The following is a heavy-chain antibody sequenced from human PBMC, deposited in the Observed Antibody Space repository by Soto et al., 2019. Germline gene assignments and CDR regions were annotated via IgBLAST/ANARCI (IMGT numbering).Heavy chain of an antibody. CDR1: GDSITSGGYY. Sequence: QLQLQESGPGLVKPSETLSLTCTVSGDSITSGGYYWGWIRQPPGKGLEWIGSIYYSGNIFYNPSLKSRVTISRDTSRNQFSLRLSSVTAADTAVYYCVSRLGYGYAMDVWGQGTTVTVSS. V-gene: IGHV4-39*01. D-gene: IGHD5-12*01. CDR3: VSRLGYGYAMDV. J-gene: IGHJ6*02. CDR2: IYYSGNI.